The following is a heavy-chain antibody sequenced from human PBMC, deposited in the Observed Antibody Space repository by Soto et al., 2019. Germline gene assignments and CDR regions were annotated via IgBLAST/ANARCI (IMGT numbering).Heavy chain of an antibody. J-gene: IGHJ3*02. D-gene: IGHD5-18*01. CDR1: GFTFSSYS. CDR3: ARRDTAMVTRGAFDI. V-gene: IGHV3-48*02. Sequence: PGGSLRLSCAASGFTFSSYSMNWVRQAPGKGLEWVSYISSSSTIYYADSVKGRFTISRDNAKNSLYLQMNSLRDEDTAVYYCARRDTAMVTRGAFDIWGQGTMVTVSS. CDR2: ISSSSTI.